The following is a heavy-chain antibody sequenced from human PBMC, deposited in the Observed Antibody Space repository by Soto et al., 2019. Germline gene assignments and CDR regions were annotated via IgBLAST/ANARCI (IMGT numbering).Heavy chain of an antibody. CDR3: SRSSSSGITIFGVVIPPPDY. V-gene: IGHV3-33*01. CDR2: IWYDGSNK. J-gene: IGHJ4*02. D-gene: IGHD3-3*01. CDR1: GFTFSSYG. Sequence: GGSLRLSCAASGFTFSSYGMHWVRQAPGKGLEWVAVIWYDGSNKYYADSVKGRFTISRDNSKNTLYLQMNSLRAEDTAVYYCSRSSSSGITIFGVVIPPPDYWGQGTLVTVSS.